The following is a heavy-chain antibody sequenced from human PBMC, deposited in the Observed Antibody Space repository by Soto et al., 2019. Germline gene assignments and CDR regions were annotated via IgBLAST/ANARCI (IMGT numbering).Heavy chain of an antibody. CDR1: GGTFSSYA. J-gene: IGHJ6*02. CDR3: ARIWVGDIVLVPAAEPPENYYYGMDV. CDR2: IIPIFGTA. V-gene: IGHV1-69*13. Sequence: GASVKVSCKASGGTFSSYAISWVRQAPGQGLEWMGGIIPIFGTANYAQKFQGRVTITADESTSTAYMELSSLRSEDTAVYYCARIWVGDIVLVPAAEPPENYYYGMDVWGQGTTVTVSS. D-gene: IGHD2-2*01.